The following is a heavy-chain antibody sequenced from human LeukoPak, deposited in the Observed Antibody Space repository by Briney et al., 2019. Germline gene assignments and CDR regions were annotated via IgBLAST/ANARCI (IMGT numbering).Heavy chain of an antibody. V-gene: IGHV4-30-4*02. CDR1: GGSISSGDYY. CDR2: IYYSGST. D-gene: IGHD6-19*01. Sequence: SETLSLTCTVSGGSISSGDYYWSWIRQPPGKGLEWIGYIYYSGSTYYNPSLKSRVTISVDTSKNQFSLKLSSVTAADTAVYYCARASSGWYKVDYWGQGTLVTVSS. CDR3: ARASSGWYKVDY. J-gene: IGHJ4*02.